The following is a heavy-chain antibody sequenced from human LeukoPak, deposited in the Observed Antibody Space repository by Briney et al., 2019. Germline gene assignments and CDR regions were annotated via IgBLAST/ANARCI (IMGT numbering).Heavy chain of an antibody. CDR3: ARHRRRYSSSWYGNWFDP. CDR2: INHSGST. V-gene: IGHV4-34*01. Sequence: PSETLSLTCAVYGGSFSGYYWSWIRQPPGKGLEWIGEINHSGSTNYNPSLKSRVTISVDTSKNQFSLKLSSVTAADTAVYYCARHRRRYSSSWYGNWFDPWGQGTLVTVSS. J-gene: IGHJ5*02. D-gene: IGHD6-13*01. CDR1: GGSFSGYY.